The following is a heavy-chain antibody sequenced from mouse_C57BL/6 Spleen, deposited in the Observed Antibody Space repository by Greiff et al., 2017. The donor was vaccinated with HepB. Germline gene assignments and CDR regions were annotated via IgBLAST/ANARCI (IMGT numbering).Heavy chain of an antibody. CDR1: GFSLTSYG. CDR2: IWSGGST. V-gene: IGHV2-2*01. Sequence: VQLVESGPGLVQPSQSLSITCTVSGFSLTSYGVHWVRQSPGKGLEWLGVIWSGGSTDYNAAFISRLSISKDNSKSQVFFKMNSLQADDTAIYYCARNDYSNYGGYAMDYWGQGTSVTVSS. D-gene: IGHD2-5*01. J-gene: IGHJ4*01. CDR3: ARNDYSNYGGYAMDY.